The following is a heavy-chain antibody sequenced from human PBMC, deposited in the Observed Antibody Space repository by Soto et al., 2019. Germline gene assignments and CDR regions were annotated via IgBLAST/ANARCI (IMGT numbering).Heavy chain of an antibody. V-gene: IGHV1-3*01. CDR1: GYTFTSYA. CDR2: INAGNGNT. D-gene: IGHD3-22*01. Sequence: ASVKVSCKASGYTFTSYAMHWVRQAPGQRLEWMGWINAGNGNTKYSQKFQGRVTITRDTSASTAYMELSSLRSEDTAVYYCARVRASFYDSSGPLPDYWGKGTLVTVSS. J-gene: IGHJ4*02. CDR3: ARVRASFYDSSGPLPDY.